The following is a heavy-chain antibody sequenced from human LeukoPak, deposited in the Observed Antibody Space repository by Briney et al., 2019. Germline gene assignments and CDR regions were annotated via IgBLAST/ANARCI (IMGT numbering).Heavy chain of an antibody. CDR2: INPSGGST. V-gene: IGHV1-46*01. D-gene: IGHD2-15*01. Sequence: ASVKVSCKASGYTFTRYYMHWVRQAPGQGLEWMGIINPSGGSTSYARKFQGRVTMTRDTSTSTVYMELSSLRSEDTAVYYCARACSGGSCYDYWGQGTLVTVSS. CDR1: GYTFTRYY. J-gene: IGHJ4*02. CDR3: ARACSGGSCYDY.